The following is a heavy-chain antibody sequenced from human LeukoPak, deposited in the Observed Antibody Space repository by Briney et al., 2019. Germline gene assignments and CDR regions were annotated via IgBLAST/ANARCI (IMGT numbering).Heavy chain of an antibody. CDR2: ISSSGSTI. CDR3: AELGITRIGGV. CDR1: GFTFSSYE. Sequence: GALRLSCAASGFTFSSYEMNWVRQAPGKGLEWVSYISSSGSTIYYADSVKGRFTISRDNAKNSLYLQMNSLRAEDTAVYYCAELGITRIGGVWGKGTTVTISP. D-gene: IGHD3-10*02. J-gene: IGHJ6*04. V-gene: IGHV3-48*03.